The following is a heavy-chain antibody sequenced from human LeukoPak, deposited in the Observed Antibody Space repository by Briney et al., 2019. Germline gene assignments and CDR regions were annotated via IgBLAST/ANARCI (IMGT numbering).Heavy chain of an antibody. CDR2: ISYDGSNK. Sequence: GGSLRLSCAASGFTFSSYAMHWVRQAPGKGLKWVAVISYDGSNKYYADSVKGRFTISRDNSKNKLYLQMNSLRAEDTAVYYCAKDALYCSSTSCHEADYYYGMDVWGQGTTVTVSS. CDR1: GFTFSSYA. V-gene: IGHV3-30*04. D-gene: IGHD2-2*01. CDR3: AKDALYCSSTSCHEADYYYGMDV. J-gene: IGHJ6*02.